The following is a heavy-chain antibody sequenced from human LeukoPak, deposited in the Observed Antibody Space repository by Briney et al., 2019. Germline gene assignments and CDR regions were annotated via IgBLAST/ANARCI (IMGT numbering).Heavy chain of an antibody. J-gene: IGHJ4*02. D-gene: IGHD6-19*01. CDR3: ARASPTGWYSVPLSFDY. CDR2: ISGSSSSI. Sequence: PGGSLRLSCAASGFTFRSYSMNWVRQAPGKGLEWVSYISGSSSSIYYADSVKGRFTISRDIAKNSLYLQMNSLRDEDTAVYYCARASPTGWYSVPLSFDYWGQGTLVTVSS. CDR1: GFTFRSYS. V-gene: IGHV3-48*02.